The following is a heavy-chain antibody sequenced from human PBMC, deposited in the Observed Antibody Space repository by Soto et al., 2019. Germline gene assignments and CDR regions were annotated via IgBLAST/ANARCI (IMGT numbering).Heavy chain of an antibody. Sequence: ASVMVSSSLCVYSFTHPGMTCVRQGPRQGPEWMGWISAYNGNKNYAQKLQGRVTMTTDTSTSTAYMELRSLRSDDTAVEDGQTVVTYYPTSQYVQHWGQANLVTISS. CDR1: VYSFTHPG. CDR2: ISAYNGNK. J-gene: IGHJ1*01. CDR3: QTVVTYYPTSQYVQH. V-gene: IGHV1-18*01. D-gene: IGHD3-22*01.